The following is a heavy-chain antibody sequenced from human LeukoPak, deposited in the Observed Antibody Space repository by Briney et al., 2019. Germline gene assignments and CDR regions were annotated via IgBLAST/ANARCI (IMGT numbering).Heavy chain of an antibody. Sequence: TSETLSLTCAVYGESLSNYYWSWIRQPPGKGLEWIGEINHYGSTNYNPSLKSRVTISLDTSRNQFSLRLSSVTAADTADYYCARAQGNGLIDFWGQGTLVTVSS. J-gene: IGHJ4*02. CDR3: ARAQGNGLIDF. V-gene: IGHV4-34*01. CDR2: INHYGST. CDR1: GESLSNYY. D-gene: IGHD3/OR15-3a*01.